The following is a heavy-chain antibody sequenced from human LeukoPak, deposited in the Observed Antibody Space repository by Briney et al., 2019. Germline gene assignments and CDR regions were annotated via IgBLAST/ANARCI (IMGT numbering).Heavy chain of an antibody. Sequence: GGSLRLSCSASGFDLSPYTMNWVRQAPGKGLEWVSAIANRDGDTTDYADSVKGRFTIYRDNSKNTVYLQMNSVRAEDTARYYCTRRVGGTPDYWGLGTLVTVSS. CDR2: IANRDGDTT. D-gene: IGHD1-26*01. CDR1: GFDLSPYT. J-gene: IGHJ4*02. CDR3: TRRVGGTPDY. V-gene: IGHV3-23*01.